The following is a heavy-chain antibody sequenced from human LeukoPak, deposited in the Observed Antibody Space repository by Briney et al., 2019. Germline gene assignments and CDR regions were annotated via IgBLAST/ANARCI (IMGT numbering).Heavy chain of an antibody. CDR3: AKDRGFSYTSGSSELDY. J-gene: IGHJ4*02. Sequence: GGSLRLSCAASGFTFSSYAMHWVRQAPGKGLEWVAVTLAEGRREHYGDSVKGRFTISRDNPKNTLYLQMNSLRAEDTAIYYCAKDRGFSYTSGSSELDYWGQGTLVTVSS. CDR1: GFTFSSYA. V-gene: IGHV3-30*04. D-gene: IGHD3-10*01. CDR2: TLAEGRRE.